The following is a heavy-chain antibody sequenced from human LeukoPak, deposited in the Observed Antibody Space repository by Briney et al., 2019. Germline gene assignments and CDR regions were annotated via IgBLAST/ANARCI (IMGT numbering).Heavy chain of an antibody. D-gene: IGHD1/OR15-1a*01. J-gene: IGHJ5*02. Sequence: ASVKVSCKASGYTFTTYYMHWVRQAPGQGLEWMGIINPSGGSTTYAQNFQGRVTMTRDTSTSTVYMELSSLRSEDTAVYYCARGTTEGFDPWGQGTLVTVSS. V-gene: IGHV1-46*01. CDR1: GYTFTTYY. CDR3: ARGTTEGFDP. CDR2: INPSGGST.